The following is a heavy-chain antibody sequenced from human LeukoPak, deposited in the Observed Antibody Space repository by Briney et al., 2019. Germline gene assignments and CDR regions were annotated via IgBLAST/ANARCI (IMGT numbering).Heavy chain of an antibody. D-gene: IGHD3-3*01. CDR3: TRGGGTYYDFWSGYLTYNSFDP. CDR1: GGSFSGYY. CDR2: INHSGST. V-gene: IGHV4-34*01. J-gene: IGHJ5*02. Sequence: SETLSLTCAVYGGSFSGYYWSWIRQPPGKGLEWIGEINHSGSTNYNPSLKSRVTISVDTSKNQFSLKLSSVTAADTAVYYCTRGGGTYYDFWSGYLTYNSFDPWGQGTLVTVSS.